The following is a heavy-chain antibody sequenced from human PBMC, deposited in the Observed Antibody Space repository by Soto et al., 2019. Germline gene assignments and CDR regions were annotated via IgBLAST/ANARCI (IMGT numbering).Heavy chain of an antibody. J-gene: IGHJ6*02. CDR2: IIPVFGIV. V-gene: IGHV1-69*13. CDR1: GGNPSNSA. CDR3: AGGRIRVAGSGAYYGMDV. D-gene: IGHD6-19*01. Sequence: GASVKVTCKASGGNPSNSAISWVRQAPGQGLEWMGGIIPVFGIVSYAQNFQGRVTITADESTSTAYMELSSLRSEDTAVYFCAGGRIRVAGSGAYYGMDVWGQGTTVTVSS.